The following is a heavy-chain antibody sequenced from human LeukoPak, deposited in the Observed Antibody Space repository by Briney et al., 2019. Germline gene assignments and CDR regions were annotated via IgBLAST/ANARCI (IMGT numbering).Heavy chain of an antibody. J-gene: IGHJ4*02. D-gene: IGHD3-16*01. CDR3: ARGSIMITFGGLPYYFDY. V-gene: IGHV3-21*01. CDR1: GFTFSSYS. CDR2: ISSSSSYI. Sequence: GGSLRLSCAASGFTFSSYSMNWVRQAPGKGLEWVSSISSSSSYIYYADSVKGRFTISSDNAKNSLYLQMNSLRAEDTAVYYCARGSIMITFGGLPYYFDYWGQGTLVTVSS.